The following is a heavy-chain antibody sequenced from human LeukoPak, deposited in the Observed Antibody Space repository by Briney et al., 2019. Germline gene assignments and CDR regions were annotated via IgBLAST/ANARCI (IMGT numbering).Heavy chain of an antibody. CDR2: ISGSGGST. V-gene: IGHV3-23*01. D-gene: IGHD2-15*01. CDR3: AKNSRRSKWSHDAFDI. CDR1: GFTFDDYG. J-gene: IGHJ3*02. Sequence: PGGSLRLSCAASGFTFDDYGMSWVRQAPGKGLEWVSAISGSGGSTYYADSVKGRFTISRDNSKNTLYLQMNSLRAEDTAVYYCAKNSRRSKWSHDAFDIWGQGTMVTVSS.